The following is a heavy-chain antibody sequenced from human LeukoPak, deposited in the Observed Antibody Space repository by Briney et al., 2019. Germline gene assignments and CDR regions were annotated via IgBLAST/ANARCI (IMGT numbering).Heavy chain of an antibody. CDR3: ARQRRVVPAAIYWFDP. D-gene: IGHD2-2*01. J-gene: IGHJ5*02. Sequence: PSETLSLTCAVYGGSFSGYYWSWIRQPPGKGLEWIGEINHSGSTNYNPSLKSRVTISVDTSKNQFSLKLSSVTAADTAVYYCARQRRVVPAAIYWFDPWGQGTLVTVSS. V-gene: IGHV4-34*01. CDR1: GGSFSGYY. CDR2: INHSGST.